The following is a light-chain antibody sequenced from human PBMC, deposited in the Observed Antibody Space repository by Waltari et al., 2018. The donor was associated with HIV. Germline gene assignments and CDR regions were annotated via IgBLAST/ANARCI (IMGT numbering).Light chain of an antibody. CDR3: ASHAGSKDV. J-gene: IGLJ2*01. CDR1: SSDVGAYNY. CDR2: DVT. Sequence: QSALTQPPSASGSPGQSVTISSPGTSSDVGAYNYVSWFQQHPGEAPKLMLYDVTKRPSGVPDRFSGSKSGNTASLTVSGLQAEDEADYYCASHAGSKDVFGGGTRLTVL. V-gene: IGLV2-8*01.